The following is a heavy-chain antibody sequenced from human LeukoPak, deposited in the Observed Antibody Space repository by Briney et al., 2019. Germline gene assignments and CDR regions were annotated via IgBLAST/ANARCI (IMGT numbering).Heavy chain of an antibody. CDR3: ARDFHYYGSGSLWDY. CDR2: ISAYNGGT. J-gene: IGHJ4*02. D-gene: IGHD3-10*01. V-gene: IGHV1-18*01. CDR1: GYTFSSYG. Sequence: ASVKVSCKTSGYTFSSYGITWVRQAPGQGLEWMGWISAYNGGTKYEQKLQGRVTMTTDTSTNTAYLEPTSLSSDDTAMYYCARDFHYYGSGSLWDYWGQGTLVTVSS.